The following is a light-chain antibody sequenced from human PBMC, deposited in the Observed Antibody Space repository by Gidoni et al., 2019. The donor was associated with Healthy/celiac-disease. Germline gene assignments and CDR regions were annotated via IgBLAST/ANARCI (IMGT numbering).Light chain of an antibody. CDR1: SRRSYY. Sequence: SSELTQDPAVSVALGQTVRITCQGDSRRSYYASWYQQKPGQAPVLVIYGKNNRPSGIPDRFSGSSSGNTASLTITGAQAEAEADYYCNSRDSSGNHLGVFGGGTKLTVL. CDR2: GKN. CDR3: NSRDSSGNHLGV. J-gene: IGLJ3*02. V-gene: IGLV3-19*01.